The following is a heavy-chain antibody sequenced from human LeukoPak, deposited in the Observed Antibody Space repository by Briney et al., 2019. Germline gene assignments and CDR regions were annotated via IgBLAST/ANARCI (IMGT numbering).Heavy chain of an antibody. J-gene: IGHJ3*02. CDR1: GGSMSGYY. CDR2: IYTSGTT. CDR3: ATASGYPESDDAFDN. V-gene: IGHV4-4*07. Sequence: SETLSLTCTVSGGSMSGYYWSWIRQSAGKGLEWIGRIYTSGTTNYNPSLESRVTMSVDTSKNHFSLNLSSVTAADTAVYYCATASGYPESDDAFDNWGQGTMVTVSS. D-gene: IGHD3-22*01.